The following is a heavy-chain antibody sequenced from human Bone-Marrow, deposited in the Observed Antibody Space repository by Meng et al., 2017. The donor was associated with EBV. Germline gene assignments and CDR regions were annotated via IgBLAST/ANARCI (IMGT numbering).Heavy chain of an antibody. CDR1: GGTFRSDA. D-gene: IGHD4-23*01. J-gene: IGHJ4*02. CDR2: LIPMVGAP. Sequence: QGQLLQAGAEVKKPGSSVKVSCRTSGGTFRSDAVSWVRQAPGQGLEWMGGLIPMVGAPHYAQKFQGRVTIIADESTSTHSMELNSLRSEDTAMYYCAREQLEGTVATNRPFDYWGQGTLVTVSS. CDR3: AREQLEGTVATNRPFDY. V-gene: IGHV1-69*01.